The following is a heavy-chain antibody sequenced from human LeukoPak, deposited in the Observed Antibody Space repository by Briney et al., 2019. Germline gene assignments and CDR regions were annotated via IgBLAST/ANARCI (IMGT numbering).Heavy chain of an antibody. V-gene: IGHV4-39*07. D-gene: IGHD6-13*01. Sequence: SETLSLTCTVSGGSISSSSYYWGWIRQPPGKGLEWIASIYYSGSTYYNPSLKSRVTISVDTSKNQFSLKLSSVTAAGTAVYYCARAFYIAAASGFDPWGQGTLVTVSS. CDR3: ARAFYIAAASGFDP. CDR2: IYYSGST. CDR1: GGSISSSSYY. J-gene: IGHJ5*02.